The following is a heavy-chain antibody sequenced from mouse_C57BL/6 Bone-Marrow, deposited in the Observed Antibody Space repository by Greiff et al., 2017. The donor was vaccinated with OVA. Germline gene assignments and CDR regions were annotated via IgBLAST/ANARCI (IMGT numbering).Heavy chain of an antibody. J-gene: IGHJ3*01. V-gene: IGHV1-22*01. D-gene: IGHD2-4*01. Sequence: EVQLQQSGPELVKPGASVKMSCKASGYTFTDYNMHWVKQSHGKSLEWIGYINPNNGGTSYNQKFKGKATLTVNKSSSTAYMELRSLTSEDSAVYYCARPHYDYDVGFAYWGQGTLVTVSA. CDR2: INPNNGGT. CDR3: ARPHYDYDVGFAY. CDR1: GYTFTDYN.